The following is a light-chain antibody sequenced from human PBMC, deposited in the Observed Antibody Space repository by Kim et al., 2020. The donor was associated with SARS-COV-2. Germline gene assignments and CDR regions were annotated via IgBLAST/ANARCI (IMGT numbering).Light chain of an antibody. CDR3: QHRADWPLT. Sequence: FCPGESATPSCRASQSVGASLGWYQQKPGQAPRLLIDDASNRATGIPARFSGSGSGTDFTLTISSLEPEDFAVYYCQHRADWPLTFGGGSKVDI. CDR2: DAS. V-gene: IGKV3-11*01. J-gene: IGKJ4*01. CDR1: QSVGAS.